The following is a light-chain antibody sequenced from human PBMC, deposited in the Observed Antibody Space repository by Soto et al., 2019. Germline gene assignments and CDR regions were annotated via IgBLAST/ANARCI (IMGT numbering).Light chain of an antibody. J-gene: IGKJ2*01. CDR2: AAS. Sequence: AIRMTQSPSSLSASTGDRVTITCRASQGISSYLAWYQQKPGKAPKLLIYAASTLQSGVPSRFSGSGSGTDFTLTISCLQSEDFATYYCQQYYSYLSYTFGQGTKLEIK. CDR1: QGISSY. CDR3: QQYYSYLSYT. V-gene: IGKV1-8*01.